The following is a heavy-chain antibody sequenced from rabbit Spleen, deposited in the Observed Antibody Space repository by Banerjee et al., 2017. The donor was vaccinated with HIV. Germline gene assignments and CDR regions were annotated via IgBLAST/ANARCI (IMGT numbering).Heavy chain of an antibody. CDR3: ARDLAAWNSGSYAFNL. D-gene: IGHD1-1*01. J-gene: IGHJ4*01. CDR1: GFDFSSDA. CDR2: IYNGDDTT. V-gene: IGHV1S47*01. Sequence: QEQLEESGGGLVKPEGSLTLTCKASGFDFSSDAMCWVRQAPGKGPEWIACIYNGDDTTYYASWVHGRFTISKASSTTVTLQMTSLTAADTATYFCARDLAAWNSGSYAFNLWGPGTLVTVS.